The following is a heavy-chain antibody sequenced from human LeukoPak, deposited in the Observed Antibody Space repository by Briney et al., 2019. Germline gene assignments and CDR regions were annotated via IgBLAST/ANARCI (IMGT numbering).Heavy chain of an antibody. V-gene: IGHV1-18*01. CDR1: GYTFTSYG. CDR2: ISAYNGNT. J-gene: IGHJ3*01. Sequence: GASVKVSCKASGYTFTSYGISWVRQAPGQGLEWMGWISAYNGNTNYAQKLQGRVTMTRDTSISTAYMELSRLRSDDTAVYYCARFMITFGGVIDPWGQGTMVTVSS. D-gene: IGHD3-16*01. CDR3: ARFMITFGGVIDP.